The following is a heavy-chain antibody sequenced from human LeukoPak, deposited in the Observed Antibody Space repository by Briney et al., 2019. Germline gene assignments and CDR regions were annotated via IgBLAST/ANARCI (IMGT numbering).Heavy chain of an antibody. D-gene: IGHD3-22*01. Sequence: GGSLRLSCAASGFTFSSYAMHWVRQAPGKGLEWVAVISYDGSNKYYGASVKGRFTISRDNSKNTLYLQMDSLRVEDTAVYYCAKPMDSSGYGHFDYWGQGTLVTVSS. V-gene: IGHV3-30*18. J-gene: IGHJ4*02. CDR3: AKPMDSSGYGHFDY. CDR1: GFTFSSYA. CDR2: ISYDGSNK.